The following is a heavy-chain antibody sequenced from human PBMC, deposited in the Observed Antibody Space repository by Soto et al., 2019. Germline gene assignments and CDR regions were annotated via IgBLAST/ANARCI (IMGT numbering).Heavy chain of an antibody. CDR3: ATSYGSGSRPFDY. Sequence: QVQLVQSGAEVKKPESSVKVSCKASGDTFNFYTISWVRQAPGQGLEWMGRIIPMLGMSNYAQKFQDRVTIIADKSASTAYMQLSSLRSEDTAIYYCATSYGSGSRPFDYWGQGTLVTVSS. CDR2: IIPMLGMS. J-gene: IGHJ4*02. V-gene: IGHV1-69*02. CDR1: GDTFNFYT. D-gene: IGHD3-10*01.